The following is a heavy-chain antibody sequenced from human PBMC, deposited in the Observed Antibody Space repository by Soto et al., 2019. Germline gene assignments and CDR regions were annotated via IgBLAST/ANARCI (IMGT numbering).Heavy chain of an antibody. V-gene: IGHV5-10-1*01. CDR2: IDPSDSYT. J-gene: IGHJ6*02. D-gene: IGHD4-17*01. CDR3: ARRSTLTESCYYSAMDV. Sequence: EVQLVQSGAEVKKPGESLRISCKGSGYSFTSYWISWVRQMPGKGLEWMGRIDPSDSYTNYSPSFQGHVTISADKSTNTAYLQWNSLKASDTAMYYCARRSTLTESCYYSAMDVWGQGTTVTVSS. CDR1: GYSFTSYW.